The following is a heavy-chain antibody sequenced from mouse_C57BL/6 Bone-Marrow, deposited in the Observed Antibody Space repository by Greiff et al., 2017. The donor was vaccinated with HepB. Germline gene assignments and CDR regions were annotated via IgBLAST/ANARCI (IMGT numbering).Heavy chain of an antibody. CDR3: VVITTVVPYAMDY. V-gene: IGHV1-39*01. CDR2: INPNYGTT. CDR1: GYSFTDYN. Sequence: VQLKESGPELVKPGASVKISCKASGYSFTDYNMNWVKQSNGKSLEWIGVINPNYGTTSYNQKFKGKATLTVDQSSSTAYMQLNSLTSEDSAVYYCVVITTVVPYAMDYWGQGTSVTVSS. D-gene: IGHD1-1*01. J-gene: IGHJ4*01.